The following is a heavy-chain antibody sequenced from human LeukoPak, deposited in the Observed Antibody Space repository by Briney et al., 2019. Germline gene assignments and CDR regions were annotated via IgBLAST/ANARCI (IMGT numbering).Heavy chain of an antibody. D-gene: IGHD2-15*01. J-gene: IGHJ5*01. CDR2: IYYSGST. CDR3: ARDIAINWFYS. CDR1: SGSISSGDYY. Sequence: PSETLSLTCTVSSGSISSGDYYWSWIRQPPGKGLEWIGYIYYSGSTYYNPSLKSRVTISVDTSMNQFSLRLSSVTAADTAVYYCARDIAINWFYSWGQGTLVTVSS. V-gene: IGHV4-30-4*01.